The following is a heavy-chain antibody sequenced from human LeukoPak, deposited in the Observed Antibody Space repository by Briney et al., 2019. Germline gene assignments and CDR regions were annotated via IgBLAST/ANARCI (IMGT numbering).Heavy chain of an antibody. CDR1: GFTFSSYA. V-gene: IGHV3-23*01. D-gene: IGHD3-22*01. J-gene: IGHJ4*02. CDR3: AKDLAYDSSFDY. Sequence: GGSLRLSCAASGFTFSSYAMSWVRQAPGKGLEWVSAISGSGGSTYYADSVKGRFTTSRDNSKNTLYLQMNSLRAEDTAVYYCAKDLAYDSSFDYWGQGTLVTVSS. CDR2: ISGSGGST.